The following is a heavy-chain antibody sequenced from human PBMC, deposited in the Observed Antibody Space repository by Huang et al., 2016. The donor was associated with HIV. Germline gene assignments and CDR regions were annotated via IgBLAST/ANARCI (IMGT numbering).Heavy chain of an antibody. CDR3: AKESRWFSDFDQ. V-gene: IGHV3-30*18. CDR1: GFIFSNFG. Sequence: QVQLVESGGGVVQPGTSLRLSCAASGFIFSNFGMHWVRPAPGKGLGCVAVISYDGRSDRYSDSVKGRFTISRDNDKNTLSLEMNRLRHDDTAVYYCAKESRWFSDFDQWGQGTLVTVSS. J-gene: IGHJ5*02. D-gene: IGHD2-15*01. CDR2: ISYDGRSD.